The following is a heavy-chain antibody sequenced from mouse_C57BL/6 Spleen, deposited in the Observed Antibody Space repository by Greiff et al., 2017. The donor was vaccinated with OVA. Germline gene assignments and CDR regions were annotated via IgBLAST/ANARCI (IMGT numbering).Heavy chain of an antibody. D-gene: IGHD2-4*01. CDR2: IYPGDGDP. J-gene: IGHJ3*01. V-gene: IGHV1-80*01. Sequence: QVHLKQPGAELVKPGASVKISCKASGYAFTSSWMNWVKQRPGKGLEWMGQIYPGDGDPNYNGKFKGKATRTADKASSTGYMQLSSLTSEDSAVYFCARWGDYDRAYWGQGTLVTVSA. CDR1: GYAFTSSW. CDR3: ARWGDYDRAY.